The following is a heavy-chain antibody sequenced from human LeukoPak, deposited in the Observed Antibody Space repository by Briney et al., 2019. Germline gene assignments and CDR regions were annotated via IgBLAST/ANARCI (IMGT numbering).Heavy chain of an antibody. CDR1: GYTFTSYG. V-gene: IGHV1-18*01. Sequence: ASGKVSCKAAGYTFTSYGIGWGREAPGQGLEYMGGINAYNSNTYYAQHLQGRVTMTTDTSTSTAYMELRSLRSDDTAVYYCAREERYCRSTRCYVGMGNDLWGQGTLITVSS. J-gene: IGHJ5*02. CDR3: AREERYCRSTRCYVGMGNDL. CDR2: INAYNSNT. D-gene: IGHD2-2*01.